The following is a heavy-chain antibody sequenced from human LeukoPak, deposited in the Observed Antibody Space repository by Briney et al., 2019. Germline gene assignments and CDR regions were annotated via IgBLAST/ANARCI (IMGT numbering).Heavy chain of an antibody. J-gene: IGHJ3*01. Sequence: PPGGSLRLSCAASGFSVTSNYMSWVRQAPGKGLEWVSIIYTDDTTYYADSVKGRFIISRHNSKNTLYLQMNSLRVEDTAVYYCARGSYYYDSSGYHYDAFDLWGQGTMVTVSS. D-gene: IGHD3-22*01. CDR2: IYTDDTT. V-gene: IGHV3-53*04. CDR1: GFSVTSNY. CDR3: ARGSYYYDSSGYHYDAFDL.